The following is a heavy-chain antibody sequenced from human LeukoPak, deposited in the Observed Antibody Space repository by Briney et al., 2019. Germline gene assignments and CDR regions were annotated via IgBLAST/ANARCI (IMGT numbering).Heavy chain of an antibody. CDR3: AKEYCSNSVCHSLDY. CDR1: GFTFSSSG. V-gene: IGHV3-30*18. CDR2: ISYDGSNK. Sequence: GGSLRLSCAASGFTFSSSGMHWVRRAPGKGLEWVAVISYDGSNKYYADSVKGRFTFSRDNSKNTLYLQMNSLRAEDTAVYYCAKEYCSNSVCHSLDYWGQGTLVTVSS. J-gene: IGHJ4*02. D-gene: IGHD2-8*01.